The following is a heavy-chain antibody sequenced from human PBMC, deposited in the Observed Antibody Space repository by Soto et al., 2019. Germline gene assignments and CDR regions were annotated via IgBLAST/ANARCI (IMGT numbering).Heavy chain of an antibody. CDR3: ARQEDRDWNYREARWFDH. V-gene: IGHV4-39*01. J-gene: IGHJ5*02. Sequence: SGTLSLTCTVSGGAITSSEYYWGWIRQPQGKGLEWIGSIYYSGSTDYNPSLKIRVTISVDTSKNQFPLKLSSVTAEDTAEYYCARQEDRDWNYREARWFDHWGQGTLVTVSS. D-gene: IGHD1-7*01. CDR1: GGAITSSEYY. CDR2: IYYSGST.